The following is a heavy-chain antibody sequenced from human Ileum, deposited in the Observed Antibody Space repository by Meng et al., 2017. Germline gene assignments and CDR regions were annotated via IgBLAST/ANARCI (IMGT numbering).Heavy chain of an antibody. Sequence: GESLKISCAASGFTFSNYEMNWVRQAPGKGLEWISFIYSNGNTMYYADSVKGRFTISRDNAKNSLYLQMNSLRAEDTAVYYCARWYCSSPSCSYSYYGMDVWGQGTTVTVSS. CDR2: IYSNGNTM. J-gene: IGHJ6*02. V-gene: IGHV3-48*03. CDR1: GFTFSNYE. D-gene: IGHD2-2*01. CDR3: ARWYCSSPSCSYSYYGMDV.